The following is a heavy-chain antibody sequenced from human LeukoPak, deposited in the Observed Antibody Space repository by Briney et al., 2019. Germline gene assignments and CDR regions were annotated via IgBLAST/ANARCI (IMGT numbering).Heavy chain of an antibody. Sequence: GGSLRLSCAASGFTFSSYAMTWVRQAPGKGLEWVSAISASGGSTYYADSVKGRFTISRDTSKNTLYLQMNSLRAEDTAVYYCARESSGSYGNYFDYWGQGTLVTVSS. CDR3: ARESSGSYGNYFDY. CDR2: ISASGGST. J-gene: IGHJ4*02. CDR1: GFTFSSYA. V-gene: IGHV3-23*01. D-gene: IGHD1-26*01.